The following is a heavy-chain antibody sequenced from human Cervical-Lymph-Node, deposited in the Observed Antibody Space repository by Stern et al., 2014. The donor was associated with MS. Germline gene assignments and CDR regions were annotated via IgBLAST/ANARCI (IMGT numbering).Heavy chain of an antibody. CDR1: GGPFRGYG. D-gene: IGHD3-9*01. J-gene: IGHJ6*02. CDR2: IIPIFGVT. Sequence: VQLVESGAEVKQPGSSVNVSCKASGGPFRGYGFSWVRQAPGQGLEWMGGIIPIFGVTNYAQKVQGTVTITGDESTNTVYMELSSLRSEDTAVYYCARHFDWLLGAEDYGMDVWGQGTTVTVSS. CDR3: ARHFDWLLGAEDYGMDV. V-gene: IGHV1-69*01.